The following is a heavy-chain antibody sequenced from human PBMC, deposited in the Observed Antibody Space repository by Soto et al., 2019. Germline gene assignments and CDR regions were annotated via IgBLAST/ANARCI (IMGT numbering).Heavy chain of an antibody. CDR1: GDSITSVGYS. CDR2: IYHTGTT. CDR3: AATVFGEYSHYALDV. J-gene: IGHJ6*02. V-gene: IGHV4-30-2*01. Sequence: TLSLTCAVSGDSITSVGYSWIWIRHPPGKALEWIGYIYHTGTTYYTAALKSRVTISLDRSKNQISLSLNSVTAADTAVYYCAATVFGEYSHYALDVWGQGTTVTVSS. D-gene: IGHD3-3*01.